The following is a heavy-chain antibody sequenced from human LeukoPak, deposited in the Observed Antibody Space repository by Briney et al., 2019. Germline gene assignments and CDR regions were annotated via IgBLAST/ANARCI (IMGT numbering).Heavy chain of an antibody. J-gene: IGHJ4*02. CDR2: IYYSGST. CDR1: GGSLSSYY. Sequence: PSEILSLTCTVSGGSLSSYYWSWIRQPPGKGLEWIGYIYYSGSTNYNPSLKSRVTISVDTSKNQFSLKLSSVTAADTAVYYCARAGWLQLLGYFDYWGQGTLVTVSS. D-gene: IGHD5-24*01. CDR3: ARAGWLQLLGYFDY. V-gene: IGHV4-59*01.